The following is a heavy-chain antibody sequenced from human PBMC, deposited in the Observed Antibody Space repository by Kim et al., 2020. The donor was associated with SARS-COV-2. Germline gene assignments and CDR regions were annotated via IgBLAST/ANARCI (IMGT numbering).Heavy chain of an antibody. CDR2: T. Sequence: TYYADSVKGRFTISRDESANMLFLQMNSLRVEDTAIYYCARGYSGWFFYDFWGQGTLVTVSS. CDR3: ARGYSGWFFYDF. J-gene: IGHJ4*02. V-gene: IGHV3-23*01. D-gene: IGHD6-19*01.